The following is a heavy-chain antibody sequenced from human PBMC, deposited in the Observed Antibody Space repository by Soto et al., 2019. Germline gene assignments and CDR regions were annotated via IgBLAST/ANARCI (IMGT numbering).Heavy chain of an antibody. CDR1: GFTFSSYG. Sequence: QVQLVESGGGVVQPGRSLRLSCAASGFTFSSYGMHWVRQAPGKGLEWVAVISYDGSNKYYADSVKGRFTISRDNSKNTLYLQMNSLSAEDTAVYYCAKDPKAAAAGNPYYYYYGMDVWGQGTTVTVSS. CDR3: AKDPKAAAAGNPYYYYYGMDV. V-gene: IGHV3-30*18. CDR2: ISYDGSNK. D-gene: IGHD6-13*01. J-gene: IGHJ6*02.